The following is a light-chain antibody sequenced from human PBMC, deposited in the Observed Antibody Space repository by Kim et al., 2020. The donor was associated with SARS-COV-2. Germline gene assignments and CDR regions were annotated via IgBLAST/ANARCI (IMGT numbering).Light chain of an antibody. J-gene: IGKJ2*01. Sequence: DIILTQSPATLSLSPGERATLSCRASQDIKTYLAWYQQKRGQAPRLLIYDASTRATGIPARFSGSGSGTDFTLTINSLEPEDFAVYFYCQQSNWTREYTFGQGTKLEI. V-gene: IGKV3-11*01. CDR3: CQQSNWTREYT. CDR1: QDIKTY. CDR2: DAS.